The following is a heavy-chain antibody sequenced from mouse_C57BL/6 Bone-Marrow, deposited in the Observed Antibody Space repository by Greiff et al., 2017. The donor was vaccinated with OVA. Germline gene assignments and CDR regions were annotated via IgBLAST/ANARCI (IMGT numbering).Heavy chain of an antibody. CDR3: GQLGGEYYFDG. CDR1: GYTFTGYW. D-gene: IGHD4-1*02. Sequence: VQLQQSGAELMKPGASVKLSCTATGYTFTGYWIEWVQQRPGHGLEWIGEILPGSGSTNYNEKFKGKATFTADTSSNTAYMQLSSLTTEDSAIYCCGQLGGEYYFDGWGKSTTLTVSS. CDR2: ILPGSGST. J-gene: IGHJ2*01. V-gene: IGHV1-9*01.